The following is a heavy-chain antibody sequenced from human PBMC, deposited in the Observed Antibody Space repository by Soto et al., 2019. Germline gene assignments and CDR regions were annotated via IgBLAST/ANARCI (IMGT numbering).Heavy chain of an antibody. D-gene: IGHD3-22*01. V-gene: IGHV3-21*06. CDR2: IKSGNDDR. Sequence: EVHMVESGGGLVKPGGSLRLSCAASGLTFSTYTMNWVRQAPGKGLEWVACIKSGNDDRYYAESVKGRFTISRDNAQNTLYLQMNSLRAEDTAIYYCARSEIVVLGTGPFDNWGQGTLVTVSS. J-gene: IGHJ4*02. CDR3: ARSEIVVLGTGPFDN. CDR1: GLTFSTYT.